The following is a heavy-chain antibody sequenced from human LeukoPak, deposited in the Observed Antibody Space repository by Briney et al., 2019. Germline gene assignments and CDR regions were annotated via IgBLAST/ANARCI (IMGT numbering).Heavy chain of an antibody. D-gene: IGHD6-6*01. Sequence: SETLSLTCTVSGGSISSSSYYWGWIRQPPEKGLEWIGSIYYSGSTYYNPSLKSRVTISVDTSKNQFSLKLSSVTAADTAVYYCAILEYSSSSHDYWGQGTLVTVSS. V-gene: IGHV4-39*01. CDR2: IYYSGST. CDR1: GGSISSSSYY. J-gene: IGHJ4*02. CDR3: AILEYSSSSHDY.